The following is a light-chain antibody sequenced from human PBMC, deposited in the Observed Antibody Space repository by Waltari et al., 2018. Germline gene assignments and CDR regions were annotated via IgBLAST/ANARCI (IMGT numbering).Light chain of an antibody. CDR3: QHYVRLPVT. CDR1: QSVSRT. CDR2: GAS. Sequence: EIVLTQSPGTLSLSPGERATLSCRASQSVSRTLAWYQQKPVQAPRLLIYGASTRAAGIPDRFSGSGYGTDFSLTISRLEPEDFAVYYCQHYVRLPVTFGQGTKVEIK. J-gene: IGKJ1*01. V-gene: IGKV3-20*01.